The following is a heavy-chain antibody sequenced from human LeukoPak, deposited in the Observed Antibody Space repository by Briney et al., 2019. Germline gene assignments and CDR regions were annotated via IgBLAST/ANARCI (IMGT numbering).Heavy chain of an antibody. Sequence: GASVKVSCKASGGTFSSYAISWVRQAPGQGLEWMGRIIPIFGTANYAQKFQGRVTITTDESTSTAYMEPSSLRSEDTAVYYCATATDHSSGWLDAFDIWGQGTMVTVSS. CDR2: IIPIFGTA. J-gene: IGHJ3*02. CDR1: GGTFSSYA. D-gene: IGHD6-19*01. CDR3: ATATDHSSGWLDAFDI. V-gene: IGHV1-69*05.